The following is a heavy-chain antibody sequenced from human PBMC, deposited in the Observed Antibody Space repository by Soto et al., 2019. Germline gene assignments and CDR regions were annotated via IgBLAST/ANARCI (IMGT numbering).Heavy chain of an antibody. D-gene: IGHD4-17*01. V-gene: IGHV1-69*08. CDR3: ARDSVSRTVSTFNY. CDR1: GGTFSSYT. Sequence: QVQLVQSGAEVKKPGSSVKVSCTASGGTFSSYTISWVRQAPGQGLEWMGRIIPILGIANYAQKFQGRVTITADKSTSTAYMELSSLRSEDTAVYYCARDSVSRTVSTFNYWGQGTLVTVSS. CDR2: IIPILGIA. J-gene: IGHJ4*02.